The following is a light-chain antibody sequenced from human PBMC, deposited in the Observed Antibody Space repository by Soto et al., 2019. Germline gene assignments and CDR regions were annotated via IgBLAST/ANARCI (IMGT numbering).Light chain of an antibody. CDR3: QQRDSWPYT. V-gene: IGKV3-11*01. CDR1: HDVSVS. J-gene: IGKJ2*01. Sequence: EIVLTQSPDTLSLSPGEGATLSCRASHDVSVSLVWYRQRPGQSPRRLIHDASNRATGISARFSGSGSGTDFTRTIGSLEPEESALYYCQQRDSWPYTSGQGTKVEIK. CDR2: DAS.